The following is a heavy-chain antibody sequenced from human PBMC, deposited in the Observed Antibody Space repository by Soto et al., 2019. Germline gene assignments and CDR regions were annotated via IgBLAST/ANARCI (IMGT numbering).Heavy chain of an antibody. CDR3: ARKINSGSRRFDAFDI. CDR1: GGSISSGDYY. CDR2: IYYSGST. J-gene: IGHJ3*02. Sequence: QMQLQESGPGLVKPSQTLSLTCTVSGGSISSGDYYWSWIRQPPGKGLEWIGYIYYSGSTYYNPSLKSRVTIAVDTSKNQFSLKLSSVTAADTAVYYCARKINSGSRRFDAFDIWGQGTMVTVSS. D-gene: IGHD1-26*01. V-gene: IGHV4-30-4*01.